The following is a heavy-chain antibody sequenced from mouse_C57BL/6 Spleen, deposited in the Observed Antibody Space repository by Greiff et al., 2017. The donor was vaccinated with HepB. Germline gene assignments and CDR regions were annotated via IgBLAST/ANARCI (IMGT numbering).Heavy chain of an antibody. CDR2: INPGSGGT. CDR1: GYSFTNYL. J-gene: IGHJ3*01. V-gene: IGHV1-54*01. CDR3: AKGGAKAY. D-gene: IGHD3-1*01. Sequence: QVQLQQPVAELVRPGSSVKLSCKASGYSFTNYLIEWVKQRPGQGLEWIGVINPGSGGTNYNEKFKGKATLTADKSSSTADMQLSSLISEDAADYFYAKGGAKAYWGHGTLVTISA.